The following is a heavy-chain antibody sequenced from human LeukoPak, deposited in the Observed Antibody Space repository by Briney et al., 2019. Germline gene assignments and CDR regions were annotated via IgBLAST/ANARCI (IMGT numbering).Heavy chain of an antibody. CDR2: IHHSGRT. Sequence: SETLSLTCDVSGYSISRGYYWGWVRQSPRKGLEWIANIHHSGRTYYNPSLKSRVTISVDMSKNQISLKLTSVTAADTAVYHCTRETIRFCSDTDCLQGEFWGQGALVTVSS. CDR1: GYSISRGYY. D-gene: IGHD2-15*01. J-gene: IGHJ4*02. V-gene: IGHV4-38-2*02. CDR3: TRETIRFCSDTDCLQGEF.